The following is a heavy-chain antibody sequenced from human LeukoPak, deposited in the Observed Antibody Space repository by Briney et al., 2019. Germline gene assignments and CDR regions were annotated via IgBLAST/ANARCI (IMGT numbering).Heavy chain of an antibody. CDR1: GFTFGSYD. CDR2: INWNGGST. J-gene: IGHJ3*02. D-gene: IGHD3-3*01. V-gene: IGHV3-20*04. CDR3: ARALRFLEWLSPPDAFDI. Sequence: GGSLRLSCAASGFTFGSYDMSWVRQAPGKGLEWVSGINWNGGSTGCADSVKGRFTFSRDNAKNSLYLQMNSLRAEDTALYYCARALRFLEWLSPPDAFDIWGQGTMVTVSS.